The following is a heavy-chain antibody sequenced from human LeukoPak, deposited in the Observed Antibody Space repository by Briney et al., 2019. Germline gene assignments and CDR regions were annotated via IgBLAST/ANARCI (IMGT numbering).Heavy chain of an antibody. Sequence: GGSLRLSCVVSGFTVSSNYMTWVRQAPGKGLEWVSVIYSDGNTYYADSVKGRLTISRDISKNTLYLQMNSLRAEDTAVYYCAIHTWDYWGQGTLVTVSS. V-gene: IGHV3-53*01. CDR1: GFTVSSNY. J-gene: IGHJ4*02. CDR3: AIHTWDY. CDR2: IYSDGNT.